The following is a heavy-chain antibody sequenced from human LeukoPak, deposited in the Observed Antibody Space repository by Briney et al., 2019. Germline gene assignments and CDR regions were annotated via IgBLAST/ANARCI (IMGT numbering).Heavy chain of an antibody. CDR2: IIPIFGTA. J-gene: IGHJ4*02. CDR3: GTDSSGPLDY. Sequence: GASVKVSCKASGGTFSSYAISWVRQAPGQGLEWMGGIIPIFGTANYAQKFQGRVTITADESTSTAYMELSSLRSEDTAVYYCGTDSSGPLDYWGQGTLVTVSS. V-gene: IGHV1-69*13. D-gene: IGHD3-22*01. CDR1: GGTFSSYA.